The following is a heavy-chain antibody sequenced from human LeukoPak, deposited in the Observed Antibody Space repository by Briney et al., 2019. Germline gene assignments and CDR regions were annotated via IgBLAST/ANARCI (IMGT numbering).Heavy chain of an antibody. D-gene: IGHD3-3*01. CDR1: GDSFRSYY. V-gene: IGHV4-59*01. CDR3: ARGRNLEWFDY. J-gene: IGHJ5*01. CDR2: IYYSGST. Sequence: PSETLSLTCTVSGDSFRSYYWRWIRQPPGKGLEWIGYIYYSGSTNYNPFLKSRVTISVDTSKNQFSLKLNSVTAADTAVYYCARGRNLEWFDYWGQGTLVTVSS.